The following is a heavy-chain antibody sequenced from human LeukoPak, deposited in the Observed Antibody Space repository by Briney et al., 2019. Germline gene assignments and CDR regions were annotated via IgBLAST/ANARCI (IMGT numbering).Heavy chain of an antibody. CDR3: AKDLSYRGSGSPY. D-gene: IGHD1-26*01. J-gene: IGHJ4*02. CDR1: GFTFSSYW. Sequence: GGSLRLSCAASGFTFSSYWMSWVRQAPGKGLEWVANINKDGGEKYYVDSVKGRFTISRDNAKNSLYLQMNSLRAEDTAVYYCAKDLSYRGSGSPYWGQGTLVTVSS. V-gene: IGHV3-7*03. CDR2: INKDGGEK.